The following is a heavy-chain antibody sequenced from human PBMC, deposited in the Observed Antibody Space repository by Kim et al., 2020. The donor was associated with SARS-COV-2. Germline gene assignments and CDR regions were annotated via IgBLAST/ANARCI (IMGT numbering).Heavy chain of an antibody. CDR3: ARDWELRHFDY. CDR1: GFTFSSYE. CDR2: ISSSGSTI. J-gene: IGHJ4*02. Sequence: GGSLRLSCAASGFTFSSYEMNWVRQAPGKGLEWVSYISSSGSTIYYADSVKGRFTNSRDNAKNSLYLQMNSLRAEDTAVYYCARDWELRHFDYWGQGTLVTVSS. V-gene: IGHV3-48*03. D-gene: IGHD1-26*01.